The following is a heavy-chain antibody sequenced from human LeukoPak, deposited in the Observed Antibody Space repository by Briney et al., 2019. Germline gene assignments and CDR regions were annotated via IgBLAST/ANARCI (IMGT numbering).Heavy chain of an antibody. D-gene: IGHD3-22*01. Sequence: PGGSLRLSCAASGFDFSSYGMHWVRQAPGKGLEWVTFIRYDGSNKYYADSVKGRFTISRDNSKNTLYLQMNSLRAEDTAVYYCAKDQRVVVNFDYWGQGTLVTVSS. J-gene: IGHJ4*02. CDR3: AKDQRVVVNFDY. CDR2: IRYDGSNK. CDR1: GFDFSSYG. V-gene: IGHV3-30*02.